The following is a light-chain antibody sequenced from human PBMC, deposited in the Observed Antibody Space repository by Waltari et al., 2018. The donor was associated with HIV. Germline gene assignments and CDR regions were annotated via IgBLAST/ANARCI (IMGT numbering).Light chain of an antibody. V-gene: IGKV1-5*03. CDR3: QQYNFYSGLT. CDR1: QTIGTW. Sequence: DIQLTQSTSTLSASIGDRVTLPCRASQTIGTWFAWYQQKPGKAPKLLIYEASTLESGVPSRFSGRGSGTEFTLTISSLQPDDFATYYCQQYNFYSGLTFGGGTTVEIK. J-gene: IGKJ4*01. CDR2: EAS.